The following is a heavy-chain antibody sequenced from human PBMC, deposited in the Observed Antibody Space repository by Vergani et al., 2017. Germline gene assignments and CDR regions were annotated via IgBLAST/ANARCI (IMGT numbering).Heavy chain of an antibody. CDR2: IRSKSNNYAT. D-gene: IGHD3-10*01. J-gene: IGHJ4*02. Sequence: VQLVESGGGVVQPGGSLRLSCAASGFIFSGSAIHWVRQASGKGLEWVGRIRSKSNNYATAYAASVEGRFTISRDDSKNTAYLQMNSLKSEDTAVYYCTGSLGYWGQGTLVTVSS. V-gene: IGHV3-73*01. CDR1: GFIFSGSA. CDR3: TGSLGY.